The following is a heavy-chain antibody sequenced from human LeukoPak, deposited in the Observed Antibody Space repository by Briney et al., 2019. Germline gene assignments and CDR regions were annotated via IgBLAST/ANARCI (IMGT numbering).Heavy chain of an antibody. J-gene: IGHJ6*03. Sequence: GGSLRLSCAASGFTFSSYSMNWVRQAPGKGLEWVSSISSSSSYIYYADSVKGRFTISRDNSKNTLYLQMNSLRAEDTAVYYCANTKGGGYSYGPASYYYYMDVWGKGTTVTISS. CDR3: ANTKGGGYSYGPASYYYYMDV. CDR2: ISSSSSYI. CDR1: GFTFSSYS. D-gene: IGHD5-18*01. V-gene: IGHV3-21*01.